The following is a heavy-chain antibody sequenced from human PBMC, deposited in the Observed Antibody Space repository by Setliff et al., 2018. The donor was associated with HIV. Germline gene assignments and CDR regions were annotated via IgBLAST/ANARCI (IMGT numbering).Heavy chain of an antibody. CDR2: IKYDGSEK. CDR3: AREPHELRYFDWLLYPAYYYYGMDV. V-gene: IGHV3-7*01. CDR1: GFTFSSYS. D-gene: IGHD3-9*01. J-gene: IGHJ6*02. Sequence: GGSLRLSCAASGFTFSSYSMSWVRQAPGKGLEWVANIKYDGSEKYYVGSVKGRFTISRDNAKNSLYLQMNSLRAEDTAVYYCAREPHELRYFDWLLYPAYYYYGMDVWGQGTTVTVS.